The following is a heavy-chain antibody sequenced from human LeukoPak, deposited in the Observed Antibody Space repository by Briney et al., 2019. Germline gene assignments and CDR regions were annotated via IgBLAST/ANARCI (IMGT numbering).Heavy chain of an antibody. V-gene: IGHV3-33*03. CDR1: GFSFSSYG. J-gene: IGHJ4*02. Sequence: GGSLRLSCAASGFSFSSYGMHWVRQAPGKGLEWVAVIWYDGSKKYYADSVKGRFTISRDNAKNSLYLQMNSLRAEDTAVYYCASRYSSSSPSDYWGQGTLVTVSS. D-gene: IGHD6-6*01. CDR2: IWYDGSKK. CDR3: ASRYSSSSPSDY.